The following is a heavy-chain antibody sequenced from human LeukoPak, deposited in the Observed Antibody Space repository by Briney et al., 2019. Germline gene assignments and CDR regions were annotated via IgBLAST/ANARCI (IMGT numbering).Heavy chain of an antibody. CDR3: ARGPYYDFWSGYSGYYYFDY. CDR1: GGTFSSYA. J-gene: IGHJ4*02. V-gene: IGHV1-69*13. Sequence: SVKVSCKASGGTFSSYAISWVRQAPGQGLEWMGGIIPIFGTANYAQKFQGRVTITADESTSTAYMELSSLRSEDTAVYYCARGPYYDFWSGYSGYYYFDYWGQGTLVTVSS. CDR2: IIPIFGTA. D-gene: IGHD3-3*01.